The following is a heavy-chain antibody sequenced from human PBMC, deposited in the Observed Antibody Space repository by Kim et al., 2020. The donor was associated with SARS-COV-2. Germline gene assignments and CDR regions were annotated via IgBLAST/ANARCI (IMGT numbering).Heavy chain of an antibody. J-gene: IGHJ5*01. CDR3: AREAYSSGENWFDP. Sequence: GGSLRLSCAASGFTFSSYSMNWVRQAPGKGLEWVSSISSSSSYIYYADSVKGRFTISRDNAKNSLYLQMNSLRAEDTAVYYCAREAYSSGENWFDPWGQGTLVTVSS. V-gene: IGHV3-21*01. CDR1: GFTFSSYS. D-gene: IGHD6-19*01. CDR2: ISSSSSYI.